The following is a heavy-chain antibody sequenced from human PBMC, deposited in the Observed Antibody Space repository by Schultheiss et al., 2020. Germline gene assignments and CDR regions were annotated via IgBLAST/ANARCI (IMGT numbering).Heavy chain of an antibody. V-gene: IGHV3-23*01. J-gene: IGHJ4*02. CDR1: GFTFSSYV. CDR2: ISGSGGST. Sequence: GGSLRLSCAASGFTFSSYVMSWVRQAPGKGLEWVSAISGSGGSTYYADSVKGRFTISRDNSKNTLYLQMNSLRAEDTAVYYCAKDRDIVVVPAAMSWLFAYWGQGTLVTGSS. D-gene: IGHD2-2*01. CDR3: AKDRDIVVVPAAMSWLFAY.